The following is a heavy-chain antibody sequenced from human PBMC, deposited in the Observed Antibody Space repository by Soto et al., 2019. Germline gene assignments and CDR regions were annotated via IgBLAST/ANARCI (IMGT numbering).Heavy chain of an antibody. CDR3: ARVPYYYGSGSSYYFDY. V-gene: IGHV4-31*02. CDR2: IYYSGST. D-gene: IGHD3-10*01. Sequence: LSLTCTVSGGSISSGGYYWSWIRQHPGKGLEWIGYIYYSGSTYYNPSLKSRVTISVDTSKNQFSLKLSSVTAADTAVYYCARVPYYYGSGSSYYFDYWGQGTLVTVSS. J-gene: IGHJ4*02. CDR1: GGSISSGGYY.